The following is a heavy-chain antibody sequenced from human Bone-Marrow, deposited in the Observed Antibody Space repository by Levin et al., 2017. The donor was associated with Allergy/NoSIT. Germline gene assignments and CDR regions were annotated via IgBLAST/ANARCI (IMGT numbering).Heavy chain of an antibody. CDR2: IMPIYDST. CDR3: VKRADAAQLGDPYFDY. V-gene: IGHV1-69*13. J-gene: IGHJ4*02. Sequence: AASVKVSCKASGSSFRRSGFAWVRQAPGQGLEWLGGIMPIYDSTAYAQKFRDRVTVSADESTSTIFLELRSLTFEDTAMYYCVKRADAAQLGDPYFDYWGQGTLLTVSS. CDR1: GSSFRRSG. D-gene: IGHD1-1*01.